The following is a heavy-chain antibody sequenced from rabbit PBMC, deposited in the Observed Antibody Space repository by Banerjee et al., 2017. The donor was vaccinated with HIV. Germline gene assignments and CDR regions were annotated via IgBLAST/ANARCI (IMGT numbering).Heavy chain of an antibody. V-gene: IGHV1S40*01. CDR1: GFSFSSSYH. D-gene: IGHD4-2*01. CDR3: ARDDAGVVGYDWDL. CDR2: INTSSGNT. J-gene: IGHJ6*01. Sequence: QSLEESGGDLVKPGASLTLTCTASGFSFSSSYHMCWVRQAPGKGLEWVACINTSSGNTVYASWAKGRFTISSHNAQNTLYLQLNSLTAADTATYFCARDDAGVVGYDWDLWGPGTLVTVS.